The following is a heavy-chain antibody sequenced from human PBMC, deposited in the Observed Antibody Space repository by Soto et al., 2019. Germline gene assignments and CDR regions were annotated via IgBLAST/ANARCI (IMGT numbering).Heavy chain of an antibody. Sequence: EVQLVESGGGLVQPGGSLRLSCAASGFTFSRHDMHWVRQVTGKGLEWVSGIDSAGDAKYPASVKGRFTISRENAKNSLYLQMNRLGAGDTAVYYCARGGIRGVSWNWFEPWGQGTLVTVSS. CDR2: IDSAGDA. CDR3: ARGGIRGVSWNWFEP. V-gene: IGHV3-13*04. J-gene: IGHJ5*02. D-gene: IGHD3-10*01. CDR1: GFTFSRHD.